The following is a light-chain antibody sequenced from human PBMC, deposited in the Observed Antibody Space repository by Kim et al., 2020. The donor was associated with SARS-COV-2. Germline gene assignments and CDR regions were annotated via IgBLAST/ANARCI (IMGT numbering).Light chain of an antibody. CDR2: GAS. V-gene: IGKV3-20*01. CDR3: QQYGSSPRT. Sequence: SPGERATLSCRASQSIRSRNLAWYQQKPGHSPRLLIYGASTRAPVIPERFSGSGSGTDFTLTINRLEPEDFAVYYCQQYGSSPRTFGQGTKVDIK. J-gene: IGKJ1*01. CDR1: QSIRSRN.